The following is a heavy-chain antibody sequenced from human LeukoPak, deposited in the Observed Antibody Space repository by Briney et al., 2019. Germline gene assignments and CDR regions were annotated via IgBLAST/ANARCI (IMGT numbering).Heavy chain of an antibody. V-gene: IGHV1-46*01. D-gene: IGHD6-13*01. CDR3: ALYSSTWY. CDR1: GYTFTTYY. CDR2: INPTDGST. Sequence: GALVKVSGKAAGYTFTTYYIHWGRQAPGQGLEWMGIINPTDGSTTYEQKFQGRVTMTRATSTSTVFMEVNSLRSEDTAVYYCALYSSTWYWGQGTLVTVSS. J-gene: IGHJ4*02.